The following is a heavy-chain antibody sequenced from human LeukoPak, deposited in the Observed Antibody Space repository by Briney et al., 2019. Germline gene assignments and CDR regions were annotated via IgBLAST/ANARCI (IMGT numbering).Heavy chain of an antibody. J-gene: IGHJ6*03. CDR2: IIPIFGTA. Sequence: GASVKVSCKASGGTFSSYAISWVRQAPGQGLEWMGGIIPIFGTANYAQKFQGRVTITADKSTSTAYMELRSLRSDDTAVYYCARAAPHPLPPTYYYMDVWGKGTTVTVSS. V-gene: IGHV1-69*06. CDR1: GGTFSSYA. CDR3: ARAAPHPLPPTYYYMDV.